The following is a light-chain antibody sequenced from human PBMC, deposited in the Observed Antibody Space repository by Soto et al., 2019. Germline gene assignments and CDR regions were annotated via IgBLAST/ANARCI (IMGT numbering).Light chain of an antibody. CDR1: QSVSSN. V-gene: IGKV3-15*01. Sequence: DIVMTQSPAILSVSPGERATLSCRAGQSVSSNLAWYQQKPGRAPRLLIYGASTRAAGIPARFSGSGSGTEFTLTISGLQSEDFAVYYCQQYNNWPPITFGQVTRLEI. J-gene: IGKJ5*01. CDR3: QQYNNWPPIT. CDR2: GAS.